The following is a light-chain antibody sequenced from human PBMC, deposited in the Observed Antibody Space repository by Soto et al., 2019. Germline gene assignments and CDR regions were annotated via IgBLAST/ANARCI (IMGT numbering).Light chain of an antibody. J-gene: IGLJ1*01. V-gene: IGLV1-47*01. Sequence: QSVLTQPPSASGVPGQRVTISCSGSSSNIGSNYVYWYQQLPGTAPKLIIYRNNQRPSGVPDRFSGSKSGTSASLAISGLRSEDEADYYCAAWDDSLSGYVFGTGTKVTVL. CDR3: AAWDDSLSGYV. CDR1: SSNIGSNY. CDR2: RNN.